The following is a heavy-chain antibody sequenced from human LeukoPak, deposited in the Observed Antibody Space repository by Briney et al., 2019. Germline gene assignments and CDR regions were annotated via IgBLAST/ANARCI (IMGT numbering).Heavy chain of an antibody. CDR2: IYHSGST. V-gene: IGHV4-59*12. J-gene: IGHJ4*02. CDR1: SGSINSYY. CDR3: ARDRAATTIDY. D-gene: IGHD5-12*01. Sequence: SETLSLTCTVSSGSINSYYWSWIRQPPGKGLEYIGYIYHSGSTNYNPSLKSRVTISVDTSKNQFSLKLSSVTAADTAVYYCARDRAATTIDYWGQGTLVTVSS.